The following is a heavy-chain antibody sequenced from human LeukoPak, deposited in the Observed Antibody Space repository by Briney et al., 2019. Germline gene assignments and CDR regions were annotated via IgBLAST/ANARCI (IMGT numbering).Heavy chain of an antibody. V-gene: IGHV1-24*01. CDR3: ATGLRYFDWLIH. CDR1: GYTLTELS. J-gene: IGHJ5*02. CDR2: FDPEDGET. D-gene: IGHD3-9*01. Sequence: ASVRVPCKVSGYTLTELSMHWVRQAPGKGLEWMGGFDPEDGETIYAQKFQGRVTMTEDTSTDTAYMELSSLRSEDTAVYYCATGLRYFDWLIHWGQGTLVTVSS.